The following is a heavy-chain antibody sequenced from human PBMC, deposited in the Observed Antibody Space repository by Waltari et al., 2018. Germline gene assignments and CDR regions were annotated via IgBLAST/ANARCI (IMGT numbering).Heavy chain of an antibody. CDR1: GGSINIYY. D-gene: IGHD6-19*01. Sequence: QVQLQESGPGLVKPSETLSLTCTVSGGSINIYYWRWIRQPPGKGLEWIGYVYYTGTTIYNPSLESRVTLAADTSKNQVSLRLRSVTAADTAVYYCARGMSSVWYGPFDYWGQGTLVTVSS. CDR2: VYYTGTT. J-gene: IGHJ4*02. V-gene: IGHV4-59*08. CDR3: ARGMSSVWYGPFDY.